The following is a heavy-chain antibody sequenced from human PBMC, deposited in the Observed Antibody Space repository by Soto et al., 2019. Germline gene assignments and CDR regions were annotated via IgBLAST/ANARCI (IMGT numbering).Heavy chain of an antibody. V-gene: IGHV2-5*01. D-gene: IGHD3-22*01. J-gene: IGHJ3*02. CDR1: GSSLSTREVG. Sequence: GTAPKLVNHTRTLTLTCTFSGSSLSTREVGVGWIRQPPGKALEWLALIYWNDDKRYSPSLKSRLTITKDTSKNQVVLTMTNMDPVDTATYYCAHSQSFYDSSGPLIWGQGTMVTVSS. CDR2: IYWNDDK. CDR3: AHSQSFYDSSGPLI.